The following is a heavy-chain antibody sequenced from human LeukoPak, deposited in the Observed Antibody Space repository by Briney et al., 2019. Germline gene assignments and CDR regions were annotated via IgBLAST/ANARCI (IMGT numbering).Heavy chain of an antibody. CDR1: VFTFRSYG. J-gene: IGHJ6*03. V-gene: IGHV3-30*02. CDR2: IRYDGSNK. Sequence: PGGSLRLSCAASVFTFRSYGMHWVRQAPGKGLEWGTFIRYDGSNKYYTDSVKGRFPISRDNSKNTLYLQMNSLHTDDTAVYYCAKDSYYYYIDVWGKGTTVTVSS. CDR3: AKDSYYYYIDV.